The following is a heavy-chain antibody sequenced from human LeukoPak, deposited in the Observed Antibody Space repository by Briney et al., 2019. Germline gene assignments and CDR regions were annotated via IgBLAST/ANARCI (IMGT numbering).Heavy chain of an antibody. J-gene: IGHJ1*01. Sequence: SETLSLTCAVYGGSFSGYYWSWIRQPPGKGLEWIGEINHSGSTNYNPSLKSRVTISVDTSKNQFSLKLSSVTAADTAVYYCARYCSGVSCYGYFQHWGQGTLVTVSS. V-gene: IGHV4-34*01. CDR1: GGSFSGYY. CDR3: ARYCSGVSCYGYFQH. D-gene: IGHD2-15*01. CDR2: INHSGST.